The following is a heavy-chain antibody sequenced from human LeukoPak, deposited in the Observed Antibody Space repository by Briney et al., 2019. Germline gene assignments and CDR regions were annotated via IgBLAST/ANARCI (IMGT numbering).Heavy chain of an antibody. D-gene: IGHD6-19*01. J-gene: IGHJ2*01. Sequence: PSQTLSLTCAISGDSVSSNSATWDWIRQSPSRGLEWLGRTYYRSKWYNDYAASVKSRITIKPDTSKNQFSLQLNSVTPEDTAVYYCARDGMAVAVGYFDLWGRGTLVTVSP. V-gene: IGHV6-1*01. CDR2: TYYRSKWYN. CDR3: ARDGMAVAVGYFDL. CDR1: GDSVSSNSAT.